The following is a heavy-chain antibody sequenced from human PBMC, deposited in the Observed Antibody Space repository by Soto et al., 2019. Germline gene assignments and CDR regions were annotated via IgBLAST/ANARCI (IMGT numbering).Heavy chain of an antibody. Sequence: ETLPLTCAVSGYSIISGYYWGWIRQPPVKGLEWIGSIYHSGSTYYNPSLKSRVTISVDTSKNQFSLKLSSVTAADTAVYYCARDIKGSSYSFYYFDYWGQGTLVTVSS. CDR3: ARDIKGSSYSFYYFDY. V-gene: IGHV4-38-2*02. D-gene: IGHD1-26*01. J-gene: IGHJ4*02. CDR1: GYSIISGYY. CDR2: IYHSGST.